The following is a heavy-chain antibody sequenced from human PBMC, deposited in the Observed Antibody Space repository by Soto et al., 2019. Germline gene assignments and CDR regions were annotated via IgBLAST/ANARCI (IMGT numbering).Heavy chain of an antibody. Sequence: PGGSLRLSCAASGFTCSSYWMHWVRQAPGKGLVWVSRINSDGSSTSYADSVKGRLTMSRDNAKNTLYLQMNSLRAEDTAVYYCVRTSLVVAAATREDYWGQGTLVTVSS. D-gene: IGHD2-15*01. CDR3: VRTSLVVAAATREDY. J-gene: IGHJ4*02. CDR1: GFTCSSYW. V-gene: IGHV3-74*01. CDR2: INSDGSST.